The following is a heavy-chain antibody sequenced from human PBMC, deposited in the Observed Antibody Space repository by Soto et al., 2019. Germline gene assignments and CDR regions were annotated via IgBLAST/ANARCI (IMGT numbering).Heavy chain of an antibody. CDR3: ARGQGAAAGQSSVDY. J-gene: IGHJ4*02. D-gene: IGHD6-13*01. Sequence: QLQLQESGSGLVKPSQTLSLTCAVSGGSISGTTYSWSWIRQPPGKGLEWIGYIYDRGNTYYKPSLKSQFSLSVDRSKNQFSLKWSSVTAADTAVYYCARGQGAAAGQSSVDYWGQGALVTVSS. CDR2: IYDRGNT. CDR1: GGSISGTTYS. V-gene: IGHV4-30-2*01.